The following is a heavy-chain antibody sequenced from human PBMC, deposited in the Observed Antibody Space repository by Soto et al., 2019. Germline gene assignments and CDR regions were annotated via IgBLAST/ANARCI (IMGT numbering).Heavy chain of an antibody. Sequence: QVQLVQSGAEVKKPGSSVKVSCKASGGTFSSYAISWVRQAPGQGLEWMGGIIPIFGTANYAQKFQGRVTITADESTSTAYMELSSLRSEDTAVYYCARDLGTYYYDSRPGAFDIWGQGTMVTVSS. CDR3: ARDLGTYYYDSRPGAFDI. D-gene: IGHD3-22*01. J-gene: IGHJ3*02. CDR2: IIPIFGTA. CDR1: GGTFSSYA. V-gene: IGHV1-69*01.